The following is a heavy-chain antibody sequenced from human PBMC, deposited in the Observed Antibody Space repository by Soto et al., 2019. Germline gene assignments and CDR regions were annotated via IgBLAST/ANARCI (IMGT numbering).Heavy chain of an antibody. CDR2: ISGSGGTT. Sequence: GGSLRLSCASSGFTFRNYAMSLPPHPPGKGLEWVSAISGSGGTTHYADSVKGRLTISRDNSKNTLYLQMNSLRVEDTAVYYCAKDRRRTSCSAFDYWGKGTLVPVSP. V-gene: IGHV3-23*01. D-gene: IGHD2-2*01. CDR1: GFTFRNYA. J-gene: IGHJ4*02. CDR3: AKDRRRTSCSAFDY.